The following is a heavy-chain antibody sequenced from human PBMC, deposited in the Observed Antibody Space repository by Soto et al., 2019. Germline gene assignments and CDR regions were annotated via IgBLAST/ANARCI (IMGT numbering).Heavy chain of an antibody. Sequence: ASVKVSCKASGYTFTSYAMHWVRQAPGQRLEWMGWINAGNGNTKYSQKFQGRVTITRDTSASTAYMELSSLRSEDTAVYYCAREGDLYYYYGMDVWGQGTTVTVSS. D-gene: IGHD3-16*01. CDR1: GYTFTSYA. J-gene: IGHJ6*02. CDR2: INAGNGNT. V-gene: IGHV1-3*01. CDR3: AREGDLYYYYGMDV.